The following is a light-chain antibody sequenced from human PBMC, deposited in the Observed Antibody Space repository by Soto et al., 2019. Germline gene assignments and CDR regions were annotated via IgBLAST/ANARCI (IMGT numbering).Light chain of an antibody. Sequence: DIQMTQSPSTLSASVGDRVTITCRASQSISSWLAWYQQKPGKAPNLLIYKASSLESGVPSRFSGSRSGTGFTLTISSLQPDDFATYYCQQYNSYSWTFGQGTKVDIK. J-gene: IGKJ1*01. V-gene: IGKV1-5*03. CDR2: KAS. CDR3: QQYNSYSWT. CDR1: QSISSW.